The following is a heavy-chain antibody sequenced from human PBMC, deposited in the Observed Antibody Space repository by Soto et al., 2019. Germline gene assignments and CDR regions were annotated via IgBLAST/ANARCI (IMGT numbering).Heavy chain of an antibody. CDR2: ISYDGSNK. D-gene: IGHD6-19*01. J-gene: IGHJ4*02. CDR3: ARDRGRGSGWYVIDY. V-gene: IGHV3-30-3*01. CDR1: GFTFSSYA. Sequence: QVQLVESGGGVVQPGRSLRLSCAASGFTFSSYAMHWVRQAPGKGLEWVAVISYDGSNKYYADSVKGRFTISRDNSKNTLYLQMNSLRAEDMAVYYCARDRGRGSGWYVIDYWGQGTLVTVSS.